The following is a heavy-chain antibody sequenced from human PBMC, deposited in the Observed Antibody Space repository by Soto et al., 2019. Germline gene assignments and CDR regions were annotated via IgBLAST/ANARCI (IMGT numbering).Heavy chain of an antibody. J-gene: IGHJ6*02. V-gene: IGHV3-49*04. CDR3: TRDGGNSWDYYYGMDV. Sequence: GESLKISCTASGFTFGDYAMSWVRQAPGKGLEWVGFIRSKAYGGTTEYAASVKGRFTISRDDSKSIACLQMNSLKTEDTAVYYCTRDGGNSWDYYYGMDVWGQGTTVTVSS. CDR1: GFTFGDYA. CDR2: IRSKAYGGTT. D-gene: IGHD2-21*02.